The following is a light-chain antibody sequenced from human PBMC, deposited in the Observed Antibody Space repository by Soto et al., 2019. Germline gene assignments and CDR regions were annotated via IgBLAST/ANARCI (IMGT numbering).Light chain of an antibody. Sequence: IVLTQSPATLSLSPGERATLSCRASQNVVTSLRWFQQKPGQVPRILIYDASNRATGIPARFSGSGSGADLSLTIDSLEPEDFAVYYCQQRRDCPITVGGGTKVQIK. CDR1: QNVVTS. CDR2: DAS. V-gene: IGKV3-11*01. CDR3: QQRRDCPIT. J-gene: IGKJ4*01.